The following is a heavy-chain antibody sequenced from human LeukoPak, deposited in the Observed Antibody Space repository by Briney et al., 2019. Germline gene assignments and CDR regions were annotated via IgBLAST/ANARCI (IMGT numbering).Heavy chain of an antibody. D-gene: IGHD3-22*01. CDR1: GFTFSSYG. Sequence: PGGSLRLSCAASGFTFSSYGMHWVRQAPGKGLEWVAVISYDGSNKYYADSVKGRFTISRDNSKNALYLQMNSLRAEDTAVYYCAKPLTMIVVGAFDIWGQGTMVTVSS. CDR3: AKPLTMIVVGAFDI. V-gene: IGHV3-30*18. J-gene: IGHJ3*02. CDR2: ISYDGSNK.